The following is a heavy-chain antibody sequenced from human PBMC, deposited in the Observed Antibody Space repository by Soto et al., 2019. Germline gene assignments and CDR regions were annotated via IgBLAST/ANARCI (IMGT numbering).Heavy chain of an antibody. CDR1: GGTFSSYT. CDR3: AVKGVRRYYFDY. Sequence: QVQLVQSGAEVKKPGSSVKVSCKASGGTFSSYTISWVRQAPGQGLEWMGRIIPILGIANYAQKFQGRVTITADKSTSTAYMELSSLRSEDTAVYYCAVKGVRRYYFDYWGQGTLVTVSS. D-gene: IGHD3-9*01. CDR2: IIPILGIA. V-gene: IGHV1-69*02. J-gene: IGHJ4*02.